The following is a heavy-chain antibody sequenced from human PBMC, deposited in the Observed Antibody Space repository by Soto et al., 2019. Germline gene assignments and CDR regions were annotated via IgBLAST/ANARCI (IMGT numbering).Heavy chain of an antibody. D-gene: IGHD7-27*01. CDR3: AREEGLGIPPAFDI. CDR2: IIPILGIA. V-gene: IGHV1-69*08. J-gene: IGHJ3*02. CDR1: GGTFSSYT. Sequence: QVQLVQSGAEVKKPGSSVKVSCKASGGTFSSYTISWVRQAPGQGLEWMGRIIPILGIANYAQKFQGRVTITADKSTSTAYMELSSLRSEDTAVYYCAREEGLGIPPAFDIWGQGTMVTVSS.